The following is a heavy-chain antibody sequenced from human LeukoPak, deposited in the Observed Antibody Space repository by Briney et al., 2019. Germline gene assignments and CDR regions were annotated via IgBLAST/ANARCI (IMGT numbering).Heavy chain of an antibody. V-gene: IGHV4-30-2*01. CDR1: GGSISSGGYS. D-gene: IGHD3-22*01. Sequence: SQTLSLTCAVSGGSISSGGYSWSWIRQPPGKGPEWIGYIYHSGSTYYNPSLKSRVTISVDRSKNQFSLKLSSVTAADTAVYYCARTGRGTYYYDSSGYYYTYWGQGTLVTVSS. J-gene: IGHJ4*02. CDR2: IYHSGST. CDR3: ARTGRGTYYYDSSGYYYTY.